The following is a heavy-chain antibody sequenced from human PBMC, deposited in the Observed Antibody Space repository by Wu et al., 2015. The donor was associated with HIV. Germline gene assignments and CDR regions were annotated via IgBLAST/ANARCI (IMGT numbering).Heavy chain of an antibody. J-gene: IGHJ6*02. D-gene: IGHD2-8*01. CDR3: ARANGDYTSYGMDV. Sequence: QIQLVQSGAEVVEPGSSVKVSCKAFGDSFNNYAISWVRQAPGQGLEWMGRGHPFSLEQQITQGSSRAKYTITADESTTTAYIELRRLTSDDTAIYYCARANGDYTSYGMDVWGQGP. V-gene: IGHV1-69*13. CDR2: HPFSLEQ. CDR1: GDSFNNYA.